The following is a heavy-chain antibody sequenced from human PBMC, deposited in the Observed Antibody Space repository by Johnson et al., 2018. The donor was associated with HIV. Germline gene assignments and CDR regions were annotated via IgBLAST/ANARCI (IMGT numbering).Heavy chain of an antibody. CDR3: AREQGSGSYSIHAFDI. D-gene: IGHD1-26*01. CDR1: GFTFSSYD. V-gene: IGHV3-30*03. CDR2: ISYDGSNK. J-gene: IGHJ3*02. Sequence: VQLVESGGGVVQPGRSLRLSCEASGFTFSSYDMHWVRQAPGKGLEWVAVISYDGSNKYYADSVKGRFTISRDNSKNTLYLQMNSLRAEDTAVYYCAREQGSGSYSIHAFDIWGQGTMVTVSS.